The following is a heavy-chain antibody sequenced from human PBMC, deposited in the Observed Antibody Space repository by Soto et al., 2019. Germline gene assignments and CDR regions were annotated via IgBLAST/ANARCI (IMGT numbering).Heavy chain of an antibody. CDR1: GFTFSSYA. CDR2: ISYDGSNK. V-gene: IGHV3-30-3*01. CDR3: AREGESGWPHFDY. Sequence: QVQLVESGGGVVQPGRSLRLSCAASGFTFSSYAMHWVRQAPGKGLEWVAVISYDGSNKYYADSVKGRFTISRDNSKNTLYLQMNSLRAEDTAVYYCAREGESGWPHFDYWGQGTLVTVSS. J-gene: IGHJ4*02. D-gene: IGHD6-19*01.